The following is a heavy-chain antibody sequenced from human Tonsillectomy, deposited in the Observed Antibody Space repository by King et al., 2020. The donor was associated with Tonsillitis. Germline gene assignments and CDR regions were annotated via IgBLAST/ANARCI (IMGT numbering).Heavy chain of an antibody. CDR3: AGYVSGSFDY. CDR2: MYYRGTI. V-gene: IGHV4-39*01. J-gene: IGHJ4*02. Sequence: LQLQESGPGVVKPSETLSLTCTVSGGYISSSDHYWAWIRQPPGKGLEWIGYMYYRGTIFYNPSLKSRITISGGTSENRFSLKLGFVTAADTAVYFCAGYVSGSFDYWGQGALVTVSS. D-gene: IGHD6-19*01. CDR1: GGYISSSDHY.